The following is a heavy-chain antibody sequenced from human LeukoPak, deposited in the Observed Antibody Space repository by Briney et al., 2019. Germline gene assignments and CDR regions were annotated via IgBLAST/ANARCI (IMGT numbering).Heavy chain of an antibody. CDR3: ARSQKWLGPAEYFQH. CDR1: GGSFSGYY. D-gene: IGHD6-19*01. Sequence: SETLSLTCAVYGGSFSGYYWSWIRQPPGKGLEWIGEINHSGSTNYNPSLKSRVTISVDTSKNQFSLKLSSVTAADTAVYYCARSQKWLGPAEYFQHWGQGTLVTVSS. J-gene: IGHJ1*01. CDR2: INHSGST. V-gene: IGHV4-34*01.